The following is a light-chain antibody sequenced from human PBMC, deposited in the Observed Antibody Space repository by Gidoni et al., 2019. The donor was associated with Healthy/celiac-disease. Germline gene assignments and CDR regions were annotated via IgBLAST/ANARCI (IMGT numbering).Light chain of an antibody. V-gene: IGLV2-23*01. J-gene: IGLJ2*01. CDR1: SSDVGSYNL. CDR3: CSYAGSR. CDR2: EGS. Sequence: QSALTQPAPVSGSPGQSITISCTGTSSDVGSYNLVSWYHQHPGKAPKLMIYEGSKRPSGVSSRFSGYKSGNTASLTISGLQAEDEADYYCCSYAGSRFGGGTKLTVL.